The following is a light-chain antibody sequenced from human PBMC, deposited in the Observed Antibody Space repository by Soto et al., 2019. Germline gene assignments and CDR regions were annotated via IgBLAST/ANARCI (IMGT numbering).Light chain of an antibody. J-gene: IGKJ2*01. CDR2: RVS. V-gene: IGKV2-30*02. Sequence: DVVLTHSPLSLPVTLGQPASISCWSSQSFVHSDGNTYLHWFQQRPGQSPRRLIYRVSTRGSWVPCRISGGSLGTDFTPKNSRVEAQDGRVYYCMEVTYWPKTFDKGTKLQIK. CDR1: QSFVHSDGNTY. CDR3: MEVTYWPKT.